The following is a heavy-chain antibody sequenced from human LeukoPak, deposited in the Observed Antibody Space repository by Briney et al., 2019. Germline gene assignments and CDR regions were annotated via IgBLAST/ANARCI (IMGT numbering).Heavy chain of an antibody. J-gene: IGHJ4*02. V-gene: IGHV4-30-2*01. CDR1: GGSISSGGYS. Sequence: SETLSLTCAVSGGSISSGGYSWRWIRQPPGRGLEWIVYIYHSGSTYYNPSLKSRVTISVDRSKNQFSLKLSSVTAADTAVYYCASTRGYSYGKHGPFDYWGQGTLVTVSS. D-gene: IGHD5-18*01. CDR2: IYHSGST. CDR3: ASTRGYSYGKHGPFDY.